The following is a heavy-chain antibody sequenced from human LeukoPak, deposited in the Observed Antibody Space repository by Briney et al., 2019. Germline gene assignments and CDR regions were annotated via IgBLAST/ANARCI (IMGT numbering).Heavy chain of an antibody. CDR2: IRSKANNYET. Sequence: GSLRLSCAASGFTFSGSAMHWVRRASGKGLEWVGRIRSKANNYETTYAPSVKGRFVISRDDSKNTAYLQMNGLKTEDTAMYYCTRPNYGDYADDYWGQGTLVTVSS. V-gene: IGHV3-73*01. CDR1: GFTFSGSA. J-gene: IGHJ4*02. D-gene: IGHD4-17*01. CDR3: TRPNYGDYADDY.